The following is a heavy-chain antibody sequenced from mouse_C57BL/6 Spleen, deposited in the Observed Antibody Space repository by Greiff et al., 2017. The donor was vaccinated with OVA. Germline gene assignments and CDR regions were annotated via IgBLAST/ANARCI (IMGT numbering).Heavy chain of an antibody. J-gene: IGHJ4*01. V-gene: IGHV10-1*01. CDR1: GFSFNTYA. D-gene: IGHD2-5*01. Sequence: EVQVVESGGGLVQPKGSLKLSCAASGFSFNTYAMNWVRQAPGKGLEWVARIRSKSNNYATYYADSVKDRFTISRDDSESMLYLQMNNLKTEDTAMYYCVRQSYSNYESYYAMDYWGQGTSVTVSS. CDR3: VRQSYSNYESYYAMDY. CDR2: IRSKSNNYAT.